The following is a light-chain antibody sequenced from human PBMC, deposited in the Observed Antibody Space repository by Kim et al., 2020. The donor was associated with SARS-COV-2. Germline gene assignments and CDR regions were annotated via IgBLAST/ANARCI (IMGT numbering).Light chain of an antibody. CDR3: QQYDNWPPMYT. Sequence: SPGERATLSCRASQDVASNLAWYQQKPGQAPRLLIYSASTRATGIPDRFSGSGSGTEFTLTISSLQSEDFAVYYCQQYDNWPPMYTFGQGTKLEI. CDR1: QDVASN. J-gene: IGKJ2*01. CDR2: SAS. V-gene: IGKV3-15*01.